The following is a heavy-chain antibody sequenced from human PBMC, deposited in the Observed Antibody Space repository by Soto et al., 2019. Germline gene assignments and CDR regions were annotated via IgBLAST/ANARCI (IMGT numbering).Heavy chain of an antibody. CDR1: GFTFSNAW. Sequence: GGSLRLSCAAFGFTFSNAWMSWVRQAPGKGLEWVAVISYDGSNKYYADSVKGRFTISRDNSKNTLYLQMNSLRAEDTAVYYCARVTDGIAARPFDYWGQGTLVTVSS. D-gene: IGHD6-6*01. CDR2: ISYDGSNK. J-gene: IGHJ4*02. CDR3: ARVTDGIAARPFDY. V-gene: IGHV3-30-3*01.